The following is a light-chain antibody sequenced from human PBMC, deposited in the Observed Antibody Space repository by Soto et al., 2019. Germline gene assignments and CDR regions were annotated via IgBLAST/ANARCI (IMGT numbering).Light chain of an antibody. Sequence: EIVMTHSPATLSVSPGEGATLSCRSSQGVRSNVAWYQQKPGQAPRLLIYGASTSATGIPARFSGSGSGTEFTLTINSLRSEVFAVYYCQQYDSWPLTFGGGTKVEIK. CDR3: QQYDSWPLT. J-gene: IGKJ4*01. CDR1: QGVRSN. CDR2: GAS. V-gene: IGKV3-15*01.